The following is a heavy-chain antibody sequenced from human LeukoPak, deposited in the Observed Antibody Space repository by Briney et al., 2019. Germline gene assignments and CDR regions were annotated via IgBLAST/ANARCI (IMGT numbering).Heavy chain of an antibody. D-gene: IGHD3-16*01. CDR3: AREGGPGFDY. Sequence: GGSLRLSCAASGFTFRSHWMTWVRQAPGKGLQWVANIKEDGSEKYYVGSVRGRFTISRDNAKNSLYLQMNSLRDEDTALYYCAREGGPGFDYWGQGTLVTVSS. CDR1: GFTFRSHW. J-gene: IGHJ4*02. V-gene: IGHV3-7*01. CDR2: IKEDGSEK.